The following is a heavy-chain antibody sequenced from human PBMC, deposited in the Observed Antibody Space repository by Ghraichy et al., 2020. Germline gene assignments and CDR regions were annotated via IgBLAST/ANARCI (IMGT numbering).Heavy chain of an antibody. CDR2: ISASGTRT. D-gene: IGHD2-2*01. CDR1: GFTFRNYA. J-gene: IGHJ6*02. CDR3: AKAMEDIVVVKPAVASYFSYGLDV. V-gene: IGHV3-23*01. Sequence: GGSLRLSCAASGFTFRNYAMNWVRQAPGKGLEWVSGISASGTRTYDADSVQGRFIVSRDNSKNTVSLQMNSLRAEDTAVYFCAKAMEDIVVVKPAVASYFSYGLDVWGQGTTVTVS.